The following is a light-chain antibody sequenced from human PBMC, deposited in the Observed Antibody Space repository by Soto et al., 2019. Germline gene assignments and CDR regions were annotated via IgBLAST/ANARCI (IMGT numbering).Light chain of an antibody. CDR2: EVS. CDR1: SSDVGGYNY. Sequence: QSVLTQPASVSGSPGQSITISCTGTSSDVGGYNYVSWYQQHPGKAPKLMIFEVSNRPSGVSNRFSGSKSGNTASLTISGLQAADEADYYCSSYTSSSTLVVFGTG. CDR3: SSYTSSSTLVV. J-gene: IGLJ1*01. V-gene: IGLV2-14*01.